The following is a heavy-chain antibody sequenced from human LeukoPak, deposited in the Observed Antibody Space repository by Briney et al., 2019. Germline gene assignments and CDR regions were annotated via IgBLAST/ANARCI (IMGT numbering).Heavy chain of an antibody. Sequence: ASVKVSCKASGYTFTSYYMHWVRQAPGQGLEWMGIINPSGGSTSYAQKFQGRVTMTRDTSTSTVYMELRSLRSDDTAVYYCARLYYDFWSGYSYFDYWGQGTLVTVSS. CDR2: INPSGGST. J-gene: IGHJ4*02. V-gene: IGHV1-46*01. CDR3: ARLYYDFWSGYSYFDY. CDR1: GYTFTSYY. D-gene: IGHD3-3*01.